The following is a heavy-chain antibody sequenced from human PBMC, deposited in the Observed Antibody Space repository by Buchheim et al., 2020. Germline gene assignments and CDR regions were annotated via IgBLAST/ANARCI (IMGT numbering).Heavy chain of an antibody. CDR1: GFTFSSYA. CDR2: FSGSGGTT. Sequence: EVQLLESGGGLVQPGGSLRLSCAASGFTFSSYAMSWVRQAPGKGLEWVSVFSGSGGTTYYADSVRGRFTISRDKAKRSLFLQMDSLTTEDTALYYCVKDILPGGADVWGPGTT. D-gene: IGHD4-17*01. J-gene: IGHJ6*02. V-gene: IGHV3-23*01. CDR3: VKDILPGGADV.